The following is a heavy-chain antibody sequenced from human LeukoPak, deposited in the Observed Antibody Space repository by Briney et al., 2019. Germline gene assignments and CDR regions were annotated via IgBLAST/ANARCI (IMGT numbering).Heavy chain of an antibody. CDR1: GGSISSYY. D-gene: IGHD3-10*01. Sequence: SETLSLTCTVSGGSISSYYWSWIRQPPGKGLEWIGYIYYSGSTNYNPSLKSRVTISVDTSKNQFSLKLRSVTAADTAVYYCARVGYYGSGSFPYFDYWGQGTLVTVSS. V-gene: IGHV4-59*01. J-gene: IGHJ4*02. CDR2: IYYSGST. CDR3: ARVGYYGSGSFPYFDY.